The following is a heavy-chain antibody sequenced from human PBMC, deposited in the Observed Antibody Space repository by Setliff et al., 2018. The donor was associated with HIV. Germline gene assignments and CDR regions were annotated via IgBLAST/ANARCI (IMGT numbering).Heavy chain of an antibody. CDR3: AREGQIAARALDY. D-gene: IGHD6-6*01. J-gene: IGHJ4*02. V-gene: IGHV4-61*02. CDR1: GGSISSGTYY. CDR2: IYTSGST. Sequence: TSETLSLTCTVSGGSISSGTYYWSWVRQPAGKGLEWIGRIYTSGSTNYNPSLKSRVTISVDTSRNQFSLKLSSVTAADTAVYYCAREGQIAARALDYWGQGTLVTVSS.